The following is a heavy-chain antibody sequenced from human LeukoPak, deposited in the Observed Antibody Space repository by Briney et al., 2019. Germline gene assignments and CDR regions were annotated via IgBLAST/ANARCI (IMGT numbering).Heavy chain of an antibody. Sequence: GASVKVPCKASGYTFTKFAMHWVRQAPGQRLEWMGWINAGNDNTKYSQKFQDRVTITRDTSASTAYMELSSLRSEDTAVYYCVGREFDPWGQGTLVTVSS. CDR1: GYTFTKFA. CDR2: INAGNDNT. V-gene: IGHV1-3*01. J-gene: IGHJ5*02. CDR3: VGREFDP.